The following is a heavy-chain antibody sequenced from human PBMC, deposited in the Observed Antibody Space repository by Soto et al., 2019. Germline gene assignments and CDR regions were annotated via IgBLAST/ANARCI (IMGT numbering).Heavy chain of an antibody. V-gene: IGHV4-39*07. D-gene: IGHD5-12*01. CDR1: GGSISSSSYY. Sequence: SLTCTVSGGSISSSSYYWGWIRQPPGKGLEWIGSIYYSGSTYYNPSLKSRVTISVDTSKNQFSLKLSSVTAADTAVYYCAVHAGGYDSFDYWGQGTLVTV. J-gene: IGHJ4*02. CDR3: AVHAGGYDSFDY. CDR2: IYYSGST.